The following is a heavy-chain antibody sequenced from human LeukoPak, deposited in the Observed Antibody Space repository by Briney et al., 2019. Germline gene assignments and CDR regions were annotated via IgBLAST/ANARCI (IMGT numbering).Heavy chain of an antibody. Sequence: PGGSLRLSCAASGFTFSDYYMSWIRQAPGKGLEWGSYISSSGSTIYYADSVKGRFTISRDNAKNSLYLQMNSLRAEDTAVYYCARVLTIGFGEPSFDPWGQGTLVTVSS. CDR2: ISSSGSTI. V-gene: IGHV3-11*01. CDR3: ARVLTIGFGEPSFDP. CDR1: GFTFSDYY. D-gene: IGHD3-10*01. J-gene: IGHJ5*02.